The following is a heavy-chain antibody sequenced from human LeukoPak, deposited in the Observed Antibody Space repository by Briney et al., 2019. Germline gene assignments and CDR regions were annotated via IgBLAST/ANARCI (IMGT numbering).Heavy chain of an antibody. CDR1: VFIFSDYY. CDR3: ARGEGSYPPDY. CDR2: ISSSSSYT. V-gene: IGHV3-11*05. D-gene: IGHD3-16*02. J-gene: IGHJ4*02. Sequence: YPGGSLRLSCAASVFIFSDYYMSWIRQAPGKGLEWVSYISSSSSYTNYADSVKGRFTISRDNAKNSLYLQMNSLRAEDTAVYYCARGEGSYPPDYWGQGTLVTVSS.